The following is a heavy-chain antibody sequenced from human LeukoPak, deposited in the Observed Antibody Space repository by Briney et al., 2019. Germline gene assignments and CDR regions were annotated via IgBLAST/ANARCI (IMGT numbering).Heavy chain of an antibody. CDR2: INPNSGGT. D-gene: IGHD3-16*01. CDR1: GYTFTGYY. Sequence: ASVKVSCKASGYTFTGYYMHWVRQAPGQGLEWMGWINPNSGGTNYAQKFQGRVTMTRDTSISTAYMELSRLRSDDTAVYYCAREAPGGGYFDYWGQGTLVTVST. J-gene: IGHJ4*02. CDR3: AREAPGGGYFDY. V-gene: IGHV1-2*02.